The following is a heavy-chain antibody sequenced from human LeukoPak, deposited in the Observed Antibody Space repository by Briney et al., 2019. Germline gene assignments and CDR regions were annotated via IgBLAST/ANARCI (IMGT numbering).Heavy chain of an antibody. V-gene: IGHV3-30*18. Sequence: GGSLRLSCAASGFTFSTYGMHWVRQAPGKGLECVAVISYDGSNKYSADSVKGRFTISRDNSKNTLYLQMNGLRAEDTAVYYCAKEGVGAPYYYYYMDVWGKGTTVTVSS. J-gene: IGHJ6*03. CDR2: ISYDGSNK. D-gene: IGHD1-26*01. CDR1: GFTFSTYG. CDR3: AKEGVGAPYYYYYMDV.